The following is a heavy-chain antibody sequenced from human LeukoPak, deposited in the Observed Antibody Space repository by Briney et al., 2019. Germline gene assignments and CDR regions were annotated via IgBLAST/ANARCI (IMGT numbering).Heavy chain of an antibody. CDR1: GFTFSDYY. D-gene: IGHD3-3*01. CDR3: ASSRRSEWLPYGGY. V-gene: IGHV3-11*01. CDR2: ISSSGSTI. J-gene: IGHJ4*02. Sequence: PGGSLRLSCAASGFTFSDYYMSWIRQAPGKGLEWVSYISSSGSTIYYADSVKGRFTISRDNAKNSLYLQMNSLRAEDTAVHYCASSRRSEWLPYGGYWGQGTLVTVSS.